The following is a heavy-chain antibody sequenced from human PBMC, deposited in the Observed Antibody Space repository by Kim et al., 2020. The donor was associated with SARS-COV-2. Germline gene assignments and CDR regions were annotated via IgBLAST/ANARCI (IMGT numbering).Heavy chain of an antibody. CDR2: INTNTGNP. D-gene: IGHD3-22*01. Sequence: ASVKVSCKASGYTFTSYAMNWVRQAPGQGLEWMGWINTNTGNPTNAQGFTGRFVFSLDTSVSTAYLQISSLTAEDTAEYYCASPGTSTDSSGYYGDAFDIWGQGTMVTVSS. V-gene: IGHV7-4-1*02. CDR1: GYTFTSYA. CDR3: ASPGTSTDSSGYYGDAFDI. J-gene: IGHJ3*02.